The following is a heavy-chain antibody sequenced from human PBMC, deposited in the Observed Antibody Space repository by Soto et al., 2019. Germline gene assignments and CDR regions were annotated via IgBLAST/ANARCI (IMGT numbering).Heavy chain of an antibody. CDR1: GYTFTSYA. V-gene: IGHV1-3*01. J-gene: IGHJ3*02. CDR2: INAGNGNT. D-gene: IGHD3-10*01. Sequence: ASVKVSCKASGYTFTSYAMHWVRQAPGHRLEWMGWINAGNGNTKYSQKFQGRVTITRDTSASTAYMELSSLRSEDTAVYYCARDRHAMVRGVIDAFDIWGQGTMVTVSS. CDR3: ARDRHAMVRGVIDAFDI.